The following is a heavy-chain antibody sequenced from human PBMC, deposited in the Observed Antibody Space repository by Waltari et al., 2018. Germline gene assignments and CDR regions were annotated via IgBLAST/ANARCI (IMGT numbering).Heavy chain of an antibody. Sequence: EVQLLESGGGLVQPGGSLRLSCTASGFNFNFYAMAWVRQAPGQGLEWVSGIIGGGGITYYADSVKGRFTISRDNSKNTVFLQMNSLRVEDTAVYHCAKDLVAGDGRFSLDSWGHGTLVTVSS. D-gene: IGHD1-26*01. CDR2: IIGGGGIT. CDR3: AKDLVAGDGRFSLDS. CDR1: GFNFNFYA. J-gene: IGHJ5*01. V-gene: IGHV3-23*01.